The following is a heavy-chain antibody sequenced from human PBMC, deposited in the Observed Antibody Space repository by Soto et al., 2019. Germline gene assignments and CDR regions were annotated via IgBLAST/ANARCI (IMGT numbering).Heavy chain of an antibody. J-gene: IGHJ4*02. V-gene: IGHV3-21*01. CDR2: ISSSSSYI. D-gene: IGHD6-13*01. CDR1: GFTFSSYS. Sequence: EVQLVESGGGLVKPGGSLRLSCAASGFTFSSYSMNWVRQAPGKGLEWVSSISSSSSYIYYADSVKGRFTISRDNAKNSLYLQMNSLRAEDTAVYYCARDALIAAPEAGFDYWGQGTLVTVSS. CDR3: ARDALIAAPEAGFDY.